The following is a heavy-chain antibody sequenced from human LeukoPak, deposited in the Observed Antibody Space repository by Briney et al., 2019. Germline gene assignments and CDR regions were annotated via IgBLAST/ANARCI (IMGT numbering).Heavy chain of an antibody. Sequence: SETLSLTCTVSGGSISSSRDYWAWLRQPPGKGLEWIGYIYDSGSTNYNPSLKSRVTISVDTSKNQFSLKLSSVTAADTAVYYCARFPRYWGQGILVTVSS. J-gene: IGHJ4*02. V-gene: IGHV4-61*05. CDR3: ARFPRY. CDR2: IYDSGST. CDR1: GGSISSSRDY.